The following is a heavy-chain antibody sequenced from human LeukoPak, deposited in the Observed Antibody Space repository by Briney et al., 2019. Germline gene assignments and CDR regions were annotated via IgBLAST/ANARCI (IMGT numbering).Heavy chain of an antibody. V-gene: IGHV3-33*01. D-gene: IGHD2-15*01. Sequence: GGSLRLSCAASGFTFSSYAMHWVRQAPGKGLEWVAVIWYDGSNKYYGDSVKGRLTISRDNSKNTLFLQMNSLRAEDTAVYYCAREADCSGGGCYRGAFDIWGQGTMVAVSS. CDR3: AREADCSGGGCYRGAFDI. CDR1: GFTFSSYA. CDR2: IWYDGSNK. J-gene: IGHJ3*02.